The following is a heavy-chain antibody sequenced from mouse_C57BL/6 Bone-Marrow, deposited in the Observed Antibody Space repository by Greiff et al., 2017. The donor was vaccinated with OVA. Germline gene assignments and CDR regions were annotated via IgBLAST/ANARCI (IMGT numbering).Heavy chain of an antibody. CDR3: ARGGYSKEDYFDY. J-gene: IGHJ2*01. Sequence: VQLQQSGAELVRPGTSVKVSCKASGYAFTNYLIEWVKQRPGQGLEWIGVINPGSGGTNYNEKFKGKATLTADKSSSTAYMQLSSLTSEDSAVCFCARGGYSKEDYFDYWGQGTTLTVSS. D-gene: IGHD2-5*01. CDR1: GYAFTNYL. V-gene: IGHV1-54*01. CDR2: INPGSGGT.